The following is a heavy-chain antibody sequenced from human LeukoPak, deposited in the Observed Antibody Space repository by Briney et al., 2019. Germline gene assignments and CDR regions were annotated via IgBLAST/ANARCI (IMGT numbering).Heavy chain of an antibody. CDR2: IIPIFGKA. CDR1: GGTFISYA. J-gene: IGHJ4*02. D-gene: IGHD4-17*01. CDR3: ALALPTVTMAHIY. Sequence: GASVKVSCKASGGTFISYAFSWVRQAPGQGREWMGGIIPIFGKANYAQKFQGRVTITMDESTSTAYMELSSLRSEDTAVYYCALALPTVTMAHIYWGQGTLVTVSS. V-gene: IGHV1-69*05.